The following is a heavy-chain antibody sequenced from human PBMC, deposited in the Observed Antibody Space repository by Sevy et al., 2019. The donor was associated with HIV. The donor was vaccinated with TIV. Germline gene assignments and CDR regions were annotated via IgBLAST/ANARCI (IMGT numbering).Heavy chain of an antibody. D-gene: IGHD3-9*01. V-gene: IGHV1-69*13. J-gene: IGHJ6*02. CDR2: IIPIFGTA. Sequence: ASVKVSCKASGGTFSSYAISWVRQAPGQGLEWMGGIIPIFGTANYAQKFQGRVTITADQSTSTAYMELSSLRSEDTAVYYCTSVTQYYDISTGYYRPYYYYGMDVWGQGTTVTVSS. CDR3: TSVTQYYDISTGYYRPYYYYGMDV. CDR1: GGTFSSYA.